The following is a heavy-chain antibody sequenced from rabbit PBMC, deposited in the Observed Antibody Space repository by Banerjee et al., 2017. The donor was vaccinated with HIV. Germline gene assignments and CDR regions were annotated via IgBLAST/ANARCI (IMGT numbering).Heavy chain of an antibody. CDR3: ARDSYGTGGLLHL. CDR1: GFDFSSYYY. D-gene: IGHD7-1*01. Sequence: QEQLKETGGGLVPPGGSLTLSCKASGFDFSSYYYMCWVRQAPGKGLEWIACIYAGSSDNTYYASWAKGRFTISKTSSTTVTLQMTSLTAADTATYFCARDSYGTGGLLHLWGQGTLVTVS. V-gene: IGHV1S45*01. CDR2: IYAGSSDNT. J-gene: IGHJ3*01.